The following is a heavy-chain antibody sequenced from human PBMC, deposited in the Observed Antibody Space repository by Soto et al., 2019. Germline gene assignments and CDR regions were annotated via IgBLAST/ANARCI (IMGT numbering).Heavy chain of an antibody. CDR3: ARRVVVEGGRWFDP. CDR2: ISYTGTT. CDR1: GGSISRSSYY. D-gene: IGHD2-15*01. Sequence: PSETLSLTCSVSGGSISRSSYYWTWIRQPPGKGPEWIGSISYTGTTYYTPSLTSRVTISVDTSKNQFSLRLSSVTAADTAVYCCARRVVVEGGRWFDPWGQGALVTVSS. J-gene: IGHJ5*02. V-gene: IGHV4-39*01.